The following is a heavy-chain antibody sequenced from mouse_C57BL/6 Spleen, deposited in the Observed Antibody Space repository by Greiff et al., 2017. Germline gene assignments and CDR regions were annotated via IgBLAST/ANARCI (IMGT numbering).Heavy chain of an antibody. J-gene: IGHJ2*01. V-gene: IGHV5-6*01. D-gene: IGHD1-2*01. CDR2: ISSGGSYT. CDR1: GFTFSSYG. Sequence: EVKVVESGGDLVKPGGSLKLSCAASGFTFSSYGMSWVRQTPDKRLEWVATISSGGSYTYYPDSVKGRFTISRDNAKNTLYLQMSSLKSEDTAMYYCARHQGTTAFDYWGQGTTLTVSS. CDR3: ARHQGTTAFDY.